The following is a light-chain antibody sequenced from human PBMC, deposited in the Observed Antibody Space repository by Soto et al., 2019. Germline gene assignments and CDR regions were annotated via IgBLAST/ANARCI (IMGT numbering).Light chain of an antibody. CDR2: DAS. Sequence: DIQMTQSPSTLSASVGDRVTITCRASQSISTWLAWYQQKPGKAPNLLIYDASSLQSGVPSRFSGSGSGTEFTLTISGLQPDDFATYYCQQYNNYAFGPGTKVDIK. J-gene: IGKJ3*01. V-gene: IGKV1-5*01. CDR1: QSISTW. CDR3: QQYNNYA.